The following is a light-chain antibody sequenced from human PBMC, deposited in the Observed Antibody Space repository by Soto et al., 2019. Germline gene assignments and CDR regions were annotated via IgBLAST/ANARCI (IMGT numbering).Light chain of an antibody. V-gene: IGKV3-20*01. CDR1: QSVKSD. CDR3: QQYGSSPPWT. J-gene: IGKJ1*01. Sequence: EIVMTQSPDTLSVSPVERVTLSCSSSQSVKSDLAWYQQKPGQSPRLLISAASTRATGLPARFSGTGSGTDFTLTISRLEPEDFAVYYCQQYGSSPPWTFGQGTKVDIK. CDR2: AAS.